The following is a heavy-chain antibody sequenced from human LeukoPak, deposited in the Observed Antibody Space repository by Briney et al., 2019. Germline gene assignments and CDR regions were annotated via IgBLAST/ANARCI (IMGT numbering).Heavy chain of an antibody. CDR1: GGSISSYY. D-gene: IGHD2-2*01. Sequence: SETLSLTCTVSGGSISSYYWSWIRQPAGKGLEWIGRIYTSGSTNYNPSLKSRVTMSVDTSKNQFSLKLSSVTAADTAVYYCAREDIVVVPAVWSYYYYMDVWGKGTTVTVSS. CDR2: IYTSGST. V-gene: IGHV4-4*07. CDR3: AREDIVVVPAVWSYYYYMDV. J-gene: IGHJ6*03.